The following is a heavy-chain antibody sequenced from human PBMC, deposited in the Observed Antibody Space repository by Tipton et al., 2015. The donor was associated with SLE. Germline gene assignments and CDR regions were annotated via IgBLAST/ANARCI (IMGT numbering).Heavy chain of an antibody. CDR1: GESISNNHW. CDR3: ARAPAPSGYIFDY. J-gene: IGHJ4*02. V-gene: IGHV4-4*02. D-gene: IGHD5-12*01. CDR2: VYRNGTT. Sequence: TLSLTCLVSGESISNNHWWSWVRQAPGQGLEWIGDVYRNGTTNYNPSLKSRVTMSVDRSRNQFSLKLSSVTAADTAVYYCARAPAPSGYIFDYWGQGALVTVSS.